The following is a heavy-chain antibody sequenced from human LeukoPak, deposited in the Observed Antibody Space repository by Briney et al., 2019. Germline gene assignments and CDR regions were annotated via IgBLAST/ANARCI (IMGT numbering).Heavy chain of an antibody. D-gene: IGHD3-16*01. CDR1: GFTFSSYA. J-gene: IGHJ4*02. V-gene: IGHV3-7*01. CDR2: IKQDGSET. CDR3: ARDWGRF. Sequence: GGSLRLSCAASGFTFSSYAMSWVRQAPGKGLEWVANIKQDGSETYYVDSVKGRFTISRDNAKNSLYLQLNSLRAEDTAVYYCARDWGRFWGQGTLVTVSS.